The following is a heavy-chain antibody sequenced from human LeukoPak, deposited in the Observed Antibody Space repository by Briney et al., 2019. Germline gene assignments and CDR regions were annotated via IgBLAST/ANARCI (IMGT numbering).Heavy chain of an antibody. Sequence: SETLSLTCTVSGGSISSYYWSWIRQPPWKGLEWIGYIYYSGSTNYNPSLKGRVTISVDTSKNQFSLKLSSVTAADTAVYYCALYGSSRWYFQHWGQGTLVTVSS. V-gene: IGHV4-59*01. CDR3: ALYGSSRWYFQH. CDR1: GGSISSYY. CDR2: IYYSGST. D-gene: IGHD1-26*01. J-gene: IGHJ1*01.